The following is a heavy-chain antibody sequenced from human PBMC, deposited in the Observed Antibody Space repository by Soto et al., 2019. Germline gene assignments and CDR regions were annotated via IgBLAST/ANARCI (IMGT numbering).Heavy chain of an antibody. CDR3: ARSIVVVTALDY. J-gene: IGHJ4*02. D-gene: IGHD2-21*02. Sequence: GASVEVACKASGDTLTSSAMQCVRQSPGQRLEWMGWIKAGNGNTKYSQKFQGRVTITRDTSASTAYMELSSLRSEDTAVYYCARSIVVVTALDYWGQGTLVTVSS. CDR1: GDTLTSSA. V-gene: IGHV1-3*01. CDR2: IKAGNGNT.